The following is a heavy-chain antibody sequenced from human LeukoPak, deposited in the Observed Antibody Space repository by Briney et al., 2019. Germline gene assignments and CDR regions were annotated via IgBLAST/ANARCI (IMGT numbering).Heavy chain of an antibody. V-gene: IGHV6-1*01. CDR2: TYYRSKWYS. Sequence: SQTLSLTCAISGVTFSGNTAAWNRIRQSPSRGLEWLGRTYYRSKWYSDYAVSVKSRITITPDTSKNQFSLQLNSVTSEDTAVNFCAKGWLDNRWSQGTMVTVSS. J-gene: IGHJ3*01. D-gene: IGHD6-19*01. CDR3: AKGWLDNR. CDR1: GVTFSGNTAA.